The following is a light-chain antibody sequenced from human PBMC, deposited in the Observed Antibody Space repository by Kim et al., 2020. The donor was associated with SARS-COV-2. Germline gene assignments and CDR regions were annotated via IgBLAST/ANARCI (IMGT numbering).Light chain of an antibody. CDR1: ALPNKF. J-gene: IGLJ3*02. Sequence: VSPRQTARIDCSGDALPNKFAVCYQQKSAQAPVLVIYEYTKRPSGIPQRFSGSTSGTLATLTISGAQVEDEADYYCYSTDSSGNPVFGGGTQLTVL. V-gene: IGLV3-10*01. CDR2: EYT. CDR3: YSTDSSGNPV.